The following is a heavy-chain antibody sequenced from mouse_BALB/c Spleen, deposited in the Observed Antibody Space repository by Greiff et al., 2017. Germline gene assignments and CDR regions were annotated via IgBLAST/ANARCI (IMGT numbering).Heavy chain of an antibody. D-gene: IGHD1-3*01. Sequence: VQLQQSGAELVRPGASVTLSCKASGYTFTDYEMHWVKQTPVHGLEWIGAIDPETGGTAYNQKLKGKATLTADKSSSTAYMELRSLTSEDSAVYYCTRSGYNPFAYWGQGTLVTVSA. J-gene: IGHJ3*01. V-gene: IGHV1-15*01. CDR3: TRSGYNPFAY. CDR2: IDPETGGT. CDR1: GYTFTDYE.